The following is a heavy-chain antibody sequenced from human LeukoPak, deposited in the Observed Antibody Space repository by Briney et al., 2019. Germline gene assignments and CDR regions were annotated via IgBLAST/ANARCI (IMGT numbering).Heavy chain of an antibody. J-gene: IGHJ6*02. D-gene: IGHD5-18*01. CDR2: IYPGDSDT. CDR3: ARYSYGRYYYGMDV. CDR1: GFTFSNAW. V-gene: IGHV5-51*01. Sequence: GGSLRLSCAASGFTFSNAWMNWVRQMPGKGLEWMGIIYPGDSDTRYSPSFQGQVTISADKSISTAYLQWSSLKASDTAMYYCARYSYGRYYYGMDVWGQGTTVTVSS.